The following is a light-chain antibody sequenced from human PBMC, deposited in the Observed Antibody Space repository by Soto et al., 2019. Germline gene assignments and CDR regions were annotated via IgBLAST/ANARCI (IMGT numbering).Light chain of an antibody. CDR2: GAY. Sequence: EIVLTQSPGTLSLSKGERATLSCRASQSVSSSYLAWYQQKPGQAPRLLIYGAYSRATGIQDRFSGSGSGTDFTLTIRRLEPEDFAVYYCQQYGSSPWTFGQGTKVDIK. J-gene: IGKJ1*01. V-gene: IGKV3-20*01. CDR3: QQYGSSPWT. CDR1: QSVSSSY.